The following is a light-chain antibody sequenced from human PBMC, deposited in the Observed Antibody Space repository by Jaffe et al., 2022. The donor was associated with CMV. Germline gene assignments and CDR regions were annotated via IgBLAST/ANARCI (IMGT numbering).Light chain of an antibody. CDR2: EVT. J-gene: IGLJ3*02. CDR3: CSYAPSSTFV. V-gene: IGLV2-23*02. Sequence: QSALTQPASVSGSPGQSITISCTGTRSDVGSYNLVSWYQQHPGEVPKLIIYEVTKRPSGVSNRFSGSKSGNTASLTISGLQAEDEAHYYCCSYAPSSTFVFGEGTKLTVL. CDR1: RSDVGSYNL.